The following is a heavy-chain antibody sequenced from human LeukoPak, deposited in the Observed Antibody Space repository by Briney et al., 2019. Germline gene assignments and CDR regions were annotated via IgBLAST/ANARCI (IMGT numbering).Heavy chain of an antibody. V-gene: IGHV4-59*08. J-gene: IGHJ4*02. D-gene: IGHD4-17*01. CDR1: GGYISNNY. CDR2: IYYSGST. Sequence: PSETLSLTCTVSGGYISNNYWSWIRQPPGKGLEWIGYIYYSGSTKYNPSLKSRVTISVDTSKNPFYLKLSSVTATDTAVYYCARHPGNDFGDYETDWGQGTLVTVSS. CDR3: ARHPGNDFGDYETD.